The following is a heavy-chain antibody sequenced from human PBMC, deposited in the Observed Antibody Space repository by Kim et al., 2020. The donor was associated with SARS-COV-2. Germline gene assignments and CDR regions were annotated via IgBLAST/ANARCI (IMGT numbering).Heavy chain of an antibody. D-gene: IGHD3-16*01. V-gene: IGHV4-39*01. Sequence: SETLSLTCTVSGGSISSSGHYWGWIRQPPGQGLEGIGSISSSGSTLDYPSLKSRGAMSIDPSKNQFSLNLRSVTAADTAVYYCARRGLGLPFDCWGQGTLVTVSS. CDR3: ARRGLGLPFDC. CDR1: GGSISSSGHY. J-gene: IGHJ4*02. CDR2: ISSSGST.